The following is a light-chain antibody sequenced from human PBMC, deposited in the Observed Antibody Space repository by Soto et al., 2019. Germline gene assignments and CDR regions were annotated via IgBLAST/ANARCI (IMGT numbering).Light chain of an antibody. CDR3: QQNNNWTPWT. Sequence: EIVMTQSPATLSVSPGERATLSCRASQSVRNNLAWYQQKPGQAPRLLIYGASTRATGIPARFSGSGSGTEFTLTISSLYSEDFAVYYCQQNNNWTPWTFGQGPKVEIK. V-gene: IGKV3-15*01. CDR1: QSVRNN. CDR2: GAS. J-gene: IGKJ1*01.